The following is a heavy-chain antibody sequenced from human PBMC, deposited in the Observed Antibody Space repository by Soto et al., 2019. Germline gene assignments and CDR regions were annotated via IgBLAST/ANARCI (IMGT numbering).Heavy chain of an antibody. J-gene: IGHJ4*02. D-gene: IGHD3-16*02. CDR1: GFTFSSYA. Sequence: EVQLLESGGGLVQPGGSLRLSCAASGFTFSSYAMSWVRQAPGKGLEWVSAISGSGGSTYYADSVKGRFTISRDNSKNTLYLQMNSLRAEYTAVYYCAKDYLARGHFDYCGRGTLVTVSS. CDR2: ISGSGGST. V-gene: IGHV3-23*01. CDR3: AKDYLARGHFDY.